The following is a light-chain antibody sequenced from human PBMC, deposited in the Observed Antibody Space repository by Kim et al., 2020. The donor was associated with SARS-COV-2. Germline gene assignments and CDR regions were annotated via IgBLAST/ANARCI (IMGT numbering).Light chain of an antibody. CDR1: SIRRYY. CDR2: GNN. V-gene: IGLV3-19*01. Sequence: GQTVRITCQGDSIRRYYPSWYQQKPGQAPVVVLFGNNGRPSGIPDRFSGSASGTTASLTITGAQAEDEADYYCFSRDSSGGLPSVLFGGGTRVTAL. CDR3: FSRDSSGGLPSVL. J-gene: IGLJ6*01.